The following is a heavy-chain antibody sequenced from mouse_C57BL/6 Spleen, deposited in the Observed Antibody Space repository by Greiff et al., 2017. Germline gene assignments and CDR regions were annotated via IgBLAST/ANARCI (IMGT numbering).Heavy chain of an antibody. Sequence: EVQLQQSGPELVKPGASVKMSCKASGYTFTDYNMHWVKQSHGKSLEWIGYINPNNGGTSYNQKFKGKATLTVNKSSSTAYMELRSLTSEDSAVYYCARVYYSNYVDYAMDYWGQGTSVTVSS. CDR1: GYTFTDYN. CDR3: ARVYYSNYVDYAMDY. V-gene: IGHV1-22*01. CDR2: INPNNGGT. D-gene: IGHD2-5*01. J-gene: IGHJ4*01.